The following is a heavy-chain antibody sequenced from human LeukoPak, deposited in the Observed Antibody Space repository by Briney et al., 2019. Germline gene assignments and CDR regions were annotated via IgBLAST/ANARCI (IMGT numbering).Heavy chain of an antibody. Sequence: ASVKVSCKASGYTFTSYYMHWVRQAPGQGLEWMGIINPSGGSTSYAQKFQGRVTMTRDTSTSTAYMELRSLRSDDTAVYYCARDKVIASAGTPNWFDPWGQGTLVTVSS. CDR2: INPSGGST. V-gene: IGHV1-46*01. CDR1: GYTFTSYY. CDR3: ARDKVIASAGTPNWFDP. D-gene: IGHD6-13*01. J-gene: IGHJ5*02.